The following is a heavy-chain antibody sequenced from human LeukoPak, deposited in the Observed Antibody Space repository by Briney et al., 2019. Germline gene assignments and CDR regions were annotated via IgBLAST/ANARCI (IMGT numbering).Heavy chain of an antibody. CDR2: IYTSGSS. V-gene: IGHV4-4*07. Sequence: SETLSLTCTVSGDSISSYYWNWIRQPAGKGLEWIGRIYTSGSSDYNPSLKSRVTMSVDTSKNHLSLKLSSVTAADTAVYYCTREASGYSYGYEEHWGQGTLVTVSS. CDR1: GDSISSYY. D-gene: IGHD5-18*01. CDR3: TREASGYSYGYEEH. J-gene: IGHJ1*01.